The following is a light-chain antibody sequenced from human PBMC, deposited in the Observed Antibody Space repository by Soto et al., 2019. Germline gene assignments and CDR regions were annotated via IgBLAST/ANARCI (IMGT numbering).Light chain of an antibody. CDR3: QQRSNWPPLT. J-gene: IGKJ4*01. CDR1: QSFSSY. CDR2: DAS. Sequence: EMVLTQSPATLSLSPGERATLSCRAIQSFSSYLAWYQQKPGQAPRLLIYDASNRATGIPARFSGSGSGTDFTLTISSLEPEDFAVYYCQQRSNWPPLTFGGGTKVDIK. V-gene: IGKV3-11*01.